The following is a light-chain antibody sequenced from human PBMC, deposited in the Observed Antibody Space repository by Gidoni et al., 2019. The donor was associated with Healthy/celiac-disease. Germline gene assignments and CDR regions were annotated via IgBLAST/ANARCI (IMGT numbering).Light chain of an antibody. J-gene: IGKJ2*01. CDR1: KDISNY. CDR3: QQYDNLPYT. Sequence: DIQMNQCPSSLSASVGDRVTITCQASKDISNYLTWYHQTPGKAPKLLIYDASNLETGVPSRFSGSGSGTDFTFTISILQPEDIATYYCQQYDNLPYTFGQGTKLEIK. CDR2: DAS. V-gene: IGKV1-33*01.